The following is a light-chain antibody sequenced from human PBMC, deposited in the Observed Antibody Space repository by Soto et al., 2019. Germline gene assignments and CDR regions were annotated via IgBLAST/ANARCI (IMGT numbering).Light chain of an antibody. Sequence: EIVMTQSPATLSVSPGERATLSCMASQSVSNDLACYQQKPGQAPRLLIYGASTRATGIPARFSGSGSGTEFTLTISSLQSEDFAVYYCQQYNNWPLTFGGGTKVEVK. V-gene: IGKV3-15*01. CDR2: GAS. CDR1: QSVSND. CDR3: QQYNNWPLT. J-gene: IGKJ4*01.